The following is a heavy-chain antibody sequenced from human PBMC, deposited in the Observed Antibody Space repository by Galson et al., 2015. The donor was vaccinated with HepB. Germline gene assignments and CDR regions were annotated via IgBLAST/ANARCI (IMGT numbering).Heavy chain of an antibody. V-gene: IGHV3-33*01. Sequence: SLRLSCAASGLSFRDYGMHWGRQAPGQGLEWVAVVWFDGSNKYYADSVKGRFTISRDNSKNTLYLPMNSLRAEDTAVYYCASGITRAMNYYGPFDYWGQGILVTVSS. J-gene: IGHJ4*02. CDR2: VWFDGSNK. D-gene: IGHD3-10*01. CDR3: ASGITRAMNYYGPFDY. CDR1: GLSFRDYG.